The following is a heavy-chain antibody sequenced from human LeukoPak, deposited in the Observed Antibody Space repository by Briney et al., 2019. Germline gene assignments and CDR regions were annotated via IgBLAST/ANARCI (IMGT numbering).Heavy chain of an antibody. D-gene: IGHD3-10*01. CDR2: ISYDGSNK. Sequence: PGGSLRLSCAASGFTFSSYGMHWVRQAPGKGLEWVAVISYDGSNKYYADSVKGRFTISRDNSKNTLYPQMNSLRAEDTAVYYCAKGGVTSWFAAEYFQHWGQGTLVTVSS. V-gene: IGHV3-30*18. CDR1: GFTFSSYG. CDR3: AKGGVTSWFAAEYFQH. J-gene: IGHJ1*01.